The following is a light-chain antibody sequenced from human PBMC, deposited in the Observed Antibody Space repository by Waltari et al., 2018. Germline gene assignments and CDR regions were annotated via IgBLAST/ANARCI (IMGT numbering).Light chain of an antibody. Sequence: DIVMTQSPLSLPVTPGEPASISCRSSQSLLHSNGHNYLDWYLQKPGQSPQVLIYWGSNRASGVPDRFSGGGSGTDFTLKISRVEADDVGVYYCMQALQSPFTFGPGTKVDIK. CDR2: WGS. V-gene: IGKV2-28*01. CDR1: QSLLHSNGHNY. J-gene: IGKJ3*01. CDR3: MQALQSPFT.